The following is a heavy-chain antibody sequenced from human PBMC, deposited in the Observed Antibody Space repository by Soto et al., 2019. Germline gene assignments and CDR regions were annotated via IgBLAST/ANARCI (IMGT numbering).Heavy chain of an antibody. V-gene: IGHV3-23*01. CDR2: ISGSGGST. J-gene: IGHJ4*02. Sequence: PGGSLKLCCAASGFTFSNYAVTWVRQAPGKGLEWVSTISGSGGSTYYADSVKGRFTISRDNSKNTLYLQMNSLRAEDQAVYYCAKDQGSSWYEIDYWGQGTLVTGSS. CDR3: AKDQGSSWYEIDY. D-gene: IGHD6-13*01. CDR1: GFTFSNYA.